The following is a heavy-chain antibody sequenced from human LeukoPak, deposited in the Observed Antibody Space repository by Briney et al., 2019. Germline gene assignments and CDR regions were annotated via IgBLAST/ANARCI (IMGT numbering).Heavy chain of an antibody. CDR1: GFTFDHYT. V-gene: IGHV3-43*01. Sequence: GGSLRLSCAASGFTFDHYTMHWVRQATGKGLEWVSLISWDCGSTYHADSVKGRFTISRDNSKNSLSLQMNSLRAEDTALYYCAKDGKNFFDYWGQGTLVTVSS. CDR2: ISWDCGST. CDR3: AKDGKNFFDY. J-gene: IGHJ4*02.